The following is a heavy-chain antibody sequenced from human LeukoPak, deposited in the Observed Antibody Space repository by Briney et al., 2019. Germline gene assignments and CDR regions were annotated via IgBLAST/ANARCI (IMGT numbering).Heavy chain of an antibody. J-gene: IGHJ4*02. CDR2: ISGGVANT. CDR1: GFSFINSG. V-gene: IGHV3-23*01. D-gene: IGHD1-1*01. Sequence: GGSLRLSCAASGFSFINSGMSWVRQAPAKGLEWVAGISGGVANTHYADSVKGRFTISRDNYKNTLFLKMNSLRDEDTAIYYCSKWNGSGHYWGQGTPVTASS. CDR3: SKWNGSGHY.